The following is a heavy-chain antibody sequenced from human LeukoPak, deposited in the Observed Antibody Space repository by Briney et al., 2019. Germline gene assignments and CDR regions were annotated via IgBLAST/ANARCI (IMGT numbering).Heavy chain of an antibody. V-gene: IGHV3-21*01. CDR1: GFTFSSYG. CDR2: ISSSSSYI. J-gene: IGHJ5*02. Sequence: GGSLRLSCTASGFTFSSYGMHWVRQAPGKGLEWVSSISSSSSYIYYADSVKGRFTISRDNAKNSLYLQMNSLRAEDTAVYYCARESEGRFDPWGQGTLVTVSS. CDR3: ARESEGRFDP.